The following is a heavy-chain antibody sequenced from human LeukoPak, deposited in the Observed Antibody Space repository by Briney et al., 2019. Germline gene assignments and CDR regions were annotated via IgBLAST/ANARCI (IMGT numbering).Heavy chain of an antibody. V-gene: IGHV1-2*02. D-gene: IGHD6-13*01. Sequence: ASVKVSCKASGYTFTGYYMHWVRQAPGQGLEWMGWINPNSGGINYAQKFQGRVTMTRDTSISTAYMELSRLRSDDTAVYYCARVAQQLVRSFDYWGQGTLVTVSS. CDR1: GYTFTGYY. CDR2: INPNSGGI. CDR3: ARVAQQLVRSFDY. J-gene: IGHJ4*02.